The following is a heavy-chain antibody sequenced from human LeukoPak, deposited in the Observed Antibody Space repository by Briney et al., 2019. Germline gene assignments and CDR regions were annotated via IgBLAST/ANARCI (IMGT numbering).Heavy chain of an antibody. CDR1: GYTFTSYG. CDR2: INPNSGGT. CDR3: ARKRRYCSSTSCYGHNWFDP. J-gene: IGHJ5*02. V-gene: IGHV1-2*02. Sequence: ASVKVSCKASGYTFTSYGISWVRQAPGQGLEWMGWINPNSGGTNYAQKFQGRVTMTRDTSISTAYMELSRLRSDDTAVYYCARKRRYCSSTSCYGHNWFDPWGQGTLVTVSS. D-gene: IGHD2-2*01.